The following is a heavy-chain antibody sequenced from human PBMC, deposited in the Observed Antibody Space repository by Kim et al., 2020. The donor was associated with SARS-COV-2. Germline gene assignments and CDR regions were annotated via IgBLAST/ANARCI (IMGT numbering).Heavy chain of an antibody. CDR2: IYSGGST. CDR3: VIVSMVYYYYGMDV. CDR1: GFTVSSNY. J-gene: IGHJ6*02. D-gene: IGHD3-10*01. Sequence: GGSLRLSCAASGFTVSSNYMSWVRQAPGKWLEWVSVIYSGGSTYYADSVKGRFTISRHNSKNTLYLQMNSLRAEDTAVYYCVIVSMVYYYYGMDVWGQGTTVTVSS. V-gene: IGHV3-53*04.